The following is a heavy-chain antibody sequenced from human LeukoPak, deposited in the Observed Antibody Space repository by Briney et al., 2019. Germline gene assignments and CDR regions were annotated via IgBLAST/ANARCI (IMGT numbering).Heavy chain of an antibody. CDR1: GFTFSSCA. Sequence: GGSLRLSCAASGFTFSSCAMHWVRQAPGKGLEWVAVISYDGSNKYYADSVKGRFTISRDNSKNTLYLQMNSLRAEDTAVYYCARGGDVHNYPQGYWGQGTLVTVSS. J-gene: IGHJ4*02. CDR3: ARGGDVHNYPQGY. V-gene: IGHV3-30-3*01. CDR2: ISYDGSNK. D-gene: IGHD5-24*01.